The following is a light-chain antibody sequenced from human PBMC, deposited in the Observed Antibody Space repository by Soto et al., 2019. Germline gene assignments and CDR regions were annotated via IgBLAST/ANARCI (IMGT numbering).Light chain of an antibody. V-gene: IGLV1-40*01. Sequence: QSVLTQPPSVSGAPGQRVTISCTGSSSNIGEGYDEHWYQQLPGTAPKLLNYANTNRPSGVPDRFSGSKSGTSASLAITWLQSEDEADYYCQSWDSSLSGFWVFGGGTKLTVL. CDR1: SSNIGEGYD. CDR2: ANT. CDR3: QSWDSSLSGFWV. J-gene: IGLJ2*01.